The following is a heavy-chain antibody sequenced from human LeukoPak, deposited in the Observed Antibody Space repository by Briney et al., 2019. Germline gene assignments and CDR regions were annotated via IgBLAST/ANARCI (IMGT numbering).Heavy chain of an antibody. D-gene: IGHD3-3*02. CDR2: ISGSGGST. CDR1: GFTFSSYA. J-gene: IGHJ3*01. Sequence: SGGSLRLSCAASGFTFSSYAMSWVRQAPGKGLEWVSAISGSGGSTYYADSMKGRFTISRDNYKDTLYLQVNSLRAEDTAMYYCARDIEFSTWGLGTMVTVSS. V-gene: IGHV3-23*01. CDR3: ARDIEFST.